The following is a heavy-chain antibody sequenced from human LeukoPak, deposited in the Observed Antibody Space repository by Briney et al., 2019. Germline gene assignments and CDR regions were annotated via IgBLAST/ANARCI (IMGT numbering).Heavy chain of an antibody. CDR1: GGTFSSYA. J-gene: IGHJ3*02. Sequence: SVKVSCKASGGTFSSYAISWVRQAPGQGLEWMGRIIPILGIANYAQKFQGRVTITADKSTSTAYMELSSLRSEDTAVYYCARDLTTLWFGELLRHAFDIWGQGTMVTVSS. V-gene: IGHV1-69*04. D-gene: IGHD3-10*01. CDR2: IIPILGIA. CDR3: ARDLTTLWFGELLRHAFDI.